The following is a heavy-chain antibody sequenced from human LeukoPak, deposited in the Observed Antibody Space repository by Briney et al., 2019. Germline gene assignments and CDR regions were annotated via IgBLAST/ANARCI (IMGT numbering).Heavy chain of an antibody. CDR2: IYHSGST. D-gene: IGHD3-16*01. CDR1: GGSISSGGYS. CDR3: ARAGAGVMTFDY. V-gene: IGHV4-30-2*01. Sequence: SETLSLTCAVSGGSISSGGYSWSWLRQPPGKGLEWIGYIYHSGSTYYNPSLKSRVTISVDRSKNQFSLKLSSVTAADTAVYYCARAGAGVMTFDYWGQGTLVTVSS. J-gene: IGHJ4*02.